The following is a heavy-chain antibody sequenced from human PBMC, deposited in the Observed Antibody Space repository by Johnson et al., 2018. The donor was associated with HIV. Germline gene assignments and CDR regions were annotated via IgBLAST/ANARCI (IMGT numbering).Heavy chain of an antibody. CDR2: IKQDGSEK. CDR1: GFTFSSHW. CDR3: ARDQDVDSNAWLDAFNI. J-gene: IGHJ3*02. D-gene: IGHD3-22*01. V-gene: IGHV3-7*05. Sequence: MMLVESGGGVVQPGRSLRLSCVASGFTFSSHWMTWVRQAPGKGLEWVAYIKQDGSEKYYVDSVKGRFTISRDNAKNSLYLQMNSLRAEDTAVYYCARDQDVDSNAWLDAFNIWGQGTMVTVSS.